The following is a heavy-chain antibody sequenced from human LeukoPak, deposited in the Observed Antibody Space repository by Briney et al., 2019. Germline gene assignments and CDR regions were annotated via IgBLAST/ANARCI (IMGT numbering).Heavy chain of an antibody. D-gene: IGHD2-2*01. Sequence: ASVKVSCKASGGTFSSYAISWVRQAPGQGLEWMGWINPNSGGANYAQKFQGRVTMTRDTSINTAYMELSRLRSDDTAVYYCARGYCSSANCLDYYFDYWGQGTLVTVSS. V-gene: IGHV1-2*02. CDR2: INPNSGGA. J-gene: IGHJ4*02. CDR1: GGTFSSYA. CDR3: ARGYCSSANCLDYYFDY.